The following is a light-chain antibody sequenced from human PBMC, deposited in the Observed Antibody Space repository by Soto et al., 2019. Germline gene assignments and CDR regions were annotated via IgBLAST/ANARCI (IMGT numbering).Light chain of an antibody. J-gene: IGKJ1*01. CDR2: MVS. CDR3: MQGTCWPPT. CDR1: QSLVYRDGNTH. V-gene: IGKV2-30*01. Sequence: DVVLTPSPPSLPVTLGQPASISCRSSQSLVYRDGNTHLNWLQQRPGQSPSRLIYMVSTRNSGVPGISDGSWSGTDFTLKISRVEAEDVGVYYCMQGTCWPPTFGQGTKVEIK.